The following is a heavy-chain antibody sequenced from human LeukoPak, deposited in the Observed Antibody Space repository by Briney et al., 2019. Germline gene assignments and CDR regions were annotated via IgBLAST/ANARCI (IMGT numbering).Heavy chain of an antibody. Sequence: GGSLRLSCAASGFTFTSYSMNWVRQAPGRGLEWVSTISGGGGSTYYADSVKGRFTISRDNSKNTLYLQVNSLRAEDTAVYYCAKGGKWDVTPFDYWGQGTLVTVSS. J-gene: IGHJ4*02. CDR1: GFTFTSYS. D-gene: IGHD1-26*01. CDR3: AKGGKWDVTPFDY. CDR2: ISGGGGST. V-gene: IGHV3-23*01.